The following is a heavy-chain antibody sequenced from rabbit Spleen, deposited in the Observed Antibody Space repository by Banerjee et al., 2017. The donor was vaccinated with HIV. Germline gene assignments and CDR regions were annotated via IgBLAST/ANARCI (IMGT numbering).Heavy chain of an antibody. CDR1: GFDFSSTYW. D-gene: IGHD6-1*01. CDR2: INSGSSGTT. Sequence: QEQLEESGGDLVKPEGSLTLTCKASGFDFSSTYWIFWVRQAPGKGPEWIGCINSGSSGTTFSASWAKGRFTISRSSSTTVTLQMTSLTAADTATYFCARGYTDYATSRLDLWGPRHPRHRL. V-gene: IGHV1S45*01. J-gene: IGHJ3*01. CDR3: ARGYTDYATSRLDL.